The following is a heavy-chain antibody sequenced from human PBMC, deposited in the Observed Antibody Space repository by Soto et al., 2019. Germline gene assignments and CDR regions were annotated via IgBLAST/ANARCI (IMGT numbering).Heavy chain of an antibody. Sequence: PWETLSLTCTVSGGSISSGDYYWSWIRQPPGKGLEWIGYIYYSGSTYYNPSLKSRVTISVDTSKNQFSLKLSSVTAADTAVYYCARVRGIGHCSGGSCYSYYGMDVWGQGTTVTVSS. CDR1: GGSISSGDYY. D-gene: IGHD2-15*01. J-gene: IGHJ6*02. V-gene: IGHV4-30-4*01. CDR2: IYYSGST. CDR3: ARVRGIGHCSGGSCYSYYGMDV.